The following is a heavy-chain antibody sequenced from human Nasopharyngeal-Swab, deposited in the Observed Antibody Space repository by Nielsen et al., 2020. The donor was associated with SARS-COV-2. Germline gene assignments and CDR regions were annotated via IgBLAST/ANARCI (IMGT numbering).Heavy chain of an antibody. J-gene: IGHJ5*02. D-gene: IGHD6-19*01. CDR3: ARNDIAVAGTAWFDP. CDR2: IIPILGVA. V-gene: IGHV1-69*04. Sequence: SVKVSCKASGGTFSSYAISWVRQAPGQGLEWMGRIIPILGVANYAQKFQGRVTITADKSTSTAYMELSSLRSEDTAVYYCARNDIAVAGTAWFDPWGQGTLVTVSS. CDR1: GGTFSSYA.